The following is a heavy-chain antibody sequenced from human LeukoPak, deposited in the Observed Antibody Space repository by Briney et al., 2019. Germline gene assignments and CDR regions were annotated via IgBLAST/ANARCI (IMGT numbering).Heavy chain of an antibody. CDR2: IYYSGST. Sequence: PSETLSLTCTVSSGSISSYYWSWIRQPPGKGLEWIGYIYYSGSTNYNPSLKSRVTISVDTSKNQFSLKLSSVTAADTAVYYCARDTKASSGYYSIFDYWGQGTLVTVSS. V-gene: IGHV4-59*01. J-gene: IGHJ4*02. D-gene: IGHD3-22*01. CDR1: SGSISSYY. CDR3: ARDTKASSGYYSIFDY.